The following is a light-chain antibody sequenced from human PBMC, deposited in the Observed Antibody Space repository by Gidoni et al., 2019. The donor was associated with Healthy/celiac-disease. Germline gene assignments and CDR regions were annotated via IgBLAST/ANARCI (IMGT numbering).Light chain of an antibody. CDR1: QSISSW. CDR2: KAS. CDR3: QQYNSYPWT. J-gene: IGKJ1*01. Sequence: VGDRVTITCRASQSISSWLAWYQQKPGKAPKLLIYKASSLESGVPSRFSGSGSGTEFTLTISSLQPDDFATYYCQQYNSYPWTFGQGTKVEIK. V-gene: IGKV1-5*03.